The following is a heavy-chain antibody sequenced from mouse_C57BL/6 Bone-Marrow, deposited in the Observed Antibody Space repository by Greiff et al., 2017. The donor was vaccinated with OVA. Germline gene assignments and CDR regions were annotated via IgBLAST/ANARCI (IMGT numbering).Heavy chain of an antibody. CDR2: IHPNSGST. J-gene: IGHJ2*01. Sequence: QVQLQQPGAELVKPGASVKLSCKASGYTFTSYWMHWVKQRPGQGLEWIGMIHPNSGSTNYNEKFKSKATLTVDKSSSAAYMQLSSLTSEDSAVYCCARHHYGSRESYFDYWGQGTTLTVSS. CDR1: GYTFTSYW. V-gene: IGHV1-64*01. D-gene: IGHD1-1*01. CDR3: ARHHYGSRESYFDY.